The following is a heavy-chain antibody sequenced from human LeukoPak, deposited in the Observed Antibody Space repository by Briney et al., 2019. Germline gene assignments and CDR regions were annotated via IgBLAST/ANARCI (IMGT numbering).Heavy chain of an antibody. CDR2: IIPILGIA. Sequence: ASVKVSCKASGYTFTNYGIAWVRQAPGQGLEWMGRIIPILGIANYAQKFQGRVTITADKSTSTAYMELSSLRSEDTAVYYCAGRTQYPDKYYYYYMDVWGKGTTVTVSS. CDR3: AGRTQYPDKYYYYYMDV. CDR1: GYTFTNYG. J-gene: IGHJ6*03. V-gene: IGHV1-69*04. D-gene: IGHD4-11*01.